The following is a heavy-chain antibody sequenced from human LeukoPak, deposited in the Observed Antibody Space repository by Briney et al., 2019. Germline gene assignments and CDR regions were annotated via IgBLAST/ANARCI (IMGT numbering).Heavy chain of an antibody. CDR2: INHSGST. D-gene: IGHD6-13*01. Sequence: SETLSLTCAVYGGSFSGYYWSWIRQPPGKGLEWIGEINHSGSTNYNPSLKSQVTISVDTSKNQFSLKLSSVTAADTAVYYCARGTSISYSSSWYVVYYGMDVWGQGTTVTVSS. CDR3: ARGTSISYSSSWYVVYYGMDV. J-gene: IGHJ6*02. CDR1: GGSFSGYY. V-gene: IGHV4-34*01.